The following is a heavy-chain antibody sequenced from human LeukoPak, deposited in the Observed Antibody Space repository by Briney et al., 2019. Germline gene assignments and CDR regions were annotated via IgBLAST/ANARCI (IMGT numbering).Heavy chain of an antibody. V-gene: IGHV4-39*07. CDR1: GGSISSSSYY. Sequence: SETLSLTCTVSGGSISSSSYYWGWIRQPPGKGLEWIGSIYYSGSTYYNPSLKSRVTISVDTSKNQFSLKLSSVTAADTAVYYCARGGQKYYYGSGSYYSDYWGQGTLVTVSS. CDR2: IYYSGST. CDR3: ARGGQKYYYGSGSYYSDY. D-gene: IGHD3-10*01. J-gene: IGHJ4*02.